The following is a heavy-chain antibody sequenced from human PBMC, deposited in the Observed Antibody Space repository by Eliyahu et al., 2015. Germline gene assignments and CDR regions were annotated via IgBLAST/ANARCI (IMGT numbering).Heavy chain of an antibody. V-gene: IGHV3-30*18. CDR2: ISYDGSNT. J-gene: IGHJ3*02. D-gene: IGHD6-19*01. CDR3: AKDRLQWLATGDAFDI. CDR1: GFTFSTYA. Sequence: QVQLVESGGGVVQPGXSLRLSCAASGFTFSTYAMHWVRQAPGKGLEWVVIISYDGSNTFFADSVKGRFTISRDNSKNTLSLQMNSLRAEDTAIYYCAKDRLQWLATGDAFDIWGQGTMVTVSS.